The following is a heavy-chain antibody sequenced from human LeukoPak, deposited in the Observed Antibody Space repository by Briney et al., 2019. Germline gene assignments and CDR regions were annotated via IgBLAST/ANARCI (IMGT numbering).Heavy chain of an antibody. D-gene: IGHD3-10*01. J-gene: IGHJ3*02. CDR1: GGTFSSYA. V-gene: IGHV1-18*01. Sequence: ASVKVSCKASGGTFSSYAISWVRQAPGQGLEWMGWISAYNGNTNYAQKLQGRVTMTTDTSTSTAYMELRSLRSDDTAVYYCARGVPSLVRAIGAFDIWGQGTMVTVSS. CDR2: ISAYNGNT. CDR3: ARGVPSLVRAIGAFDI.